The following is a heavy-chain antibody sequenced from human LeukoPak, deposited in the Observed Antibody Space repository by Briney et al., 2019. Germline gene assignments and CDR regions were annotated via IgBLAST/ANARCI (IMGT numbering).Heavy chain of an antibody. Sequence: SETLSLTCTVSGGSISSSSYYWGWIRQPPGKGLEWIASIYYSGSTYYNPSLKSRVTISVDTSKNQFSLKLSSVTAADTAVYYCARGGTTVTPGLLWFDPWGQGTLVTVSS. CDR3: ARGGTTVTPGLLWFDP. D-gene: IGHD4-17*01. V-gene: IGHV4-39*01. CDR1: GGSISSSSYY. CDR2: IYYSGST. J-gene: IGHJ5*02.